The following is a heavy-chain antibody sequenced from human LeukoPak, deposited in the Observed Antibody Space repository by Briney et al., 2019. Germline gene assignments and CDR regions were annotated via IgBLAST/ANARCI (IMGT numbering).Heavy chain of an antibody. D-gene: IGHD3-16*01. CDR1: GGTFSSYA. Sequence: SLKCSCNASGGTFSSYAISWVRQAPGQGLEWMGRIIPLLNRANYAQRFQGRVTMTRDTSISTAYMELSRLRSDVTAVYYCARGVSGGSFDYWGQGALVTVS. CDR3: ARGVSGGSFDY. CDR2: IIPLLNRA. J-gene: IGHJ4*02. V-gene: IGHV1-69*04.